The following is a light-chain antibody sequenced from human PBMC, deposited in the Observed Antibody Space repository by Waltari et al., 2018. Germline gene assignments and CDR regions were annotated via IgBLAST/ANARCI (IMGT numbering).Light chain of an antibody. CDR1: SSNIGTDYG. CDR2: GNI. Sequence: QSVLTQPPSVSGAPGQTITIPCTGTSSNIGTDYGVNRYQQSPGTAPKLLIYGNIHRPSGVPDRFSGSRSGTSGSLAISGLQAEDEADYYCQSNDNGLRGLYVFGAGTKVTVL. V-gene: IGLV1-40*01. J-gene: IGLJ1*01. CDR3: QSNDNGLRGLYV.